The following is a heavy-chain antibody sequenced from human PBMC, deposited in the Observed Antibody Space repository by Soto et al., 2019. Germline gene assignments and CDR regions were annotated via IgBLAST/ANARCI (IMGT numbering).Heavy chain of an antibody. J-gene: IGHJ6*02. D-gene: IGHD6-13*01. V-gene: IGHV1-3*01. CDR2: INAGNGNT. CDR1: GYTFTSYA. Sequence: GASVKVSCKASGYTFTSYAMHWVRHAPGQRLEWMGWINAGNGNTKYSQKFQGRVTITRDTSASTAYMELSSLRSEDAAVYYCATPGAAAGIYGMDVWGQGTTVTVSS. CDR3: ATPGAAAGIYGMDV.